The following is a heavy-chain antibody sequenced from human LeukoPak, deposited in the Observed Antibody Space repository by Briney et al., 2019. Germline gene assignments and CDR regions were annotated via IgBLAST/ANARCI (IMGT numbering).Heavy chain of an antibody. CDR1: GFTLNSYS. V-gene: IGHV3-30*04. CDR3: ARGGGSSGWLQFDF. D-gene: IGHD5-24*01. Sequence: GKSLSLSCAVSGFTLNSYSMHWVRQAPGKGLEWVAVISYDGSNKYYADSVKGRFTSSRDNSKDMLYLQLNSLRAEDTAVYYCARGGGSSGWLQFDFWGQGTLVTVSS. CDR2: ISYDGSNK. J-gene: IGHJ4*02.